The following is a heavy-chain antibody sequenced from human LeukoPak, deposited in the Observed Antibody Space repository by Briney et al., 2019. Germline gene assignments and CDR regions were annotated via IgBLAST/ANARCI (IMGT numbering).Heavy chain of an antibody. Sequence: SGFTFSXXXXXXVXXXPGXXXXWVAFIRYDGSNKYYADSVKGRFTISRDNSKNTLYLQMNSLRAEDTAVYYCARNLPAADYWGQGTLVTVSS. CDR3: ARNLPAADY. D-gene: IGHD2-2*01. CDR2: IRYDGSNK. CDR1: GFTFSXXX. V-gene: IGHV3-30*02. J-gene: IGHJ4*02.